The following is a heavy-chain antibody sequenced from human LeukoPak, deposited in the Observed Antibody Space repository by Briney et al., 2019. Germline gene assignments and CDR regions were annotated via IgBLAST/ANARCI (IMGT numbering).Heavy chain of an antibody. CDR3: ARDSGEGGTFDY. J-gene: IGHJ4*02. V-gene: IGHV3-48*04. CDR2: INIVNNAI. CDR1: GFTFSNS. D-gene: IGHD1-26*01. Sequence: GGFLRLSCAASGFTFSNSMNWVRQAPGKGLEWVSHINIVNNAIYYSDSVKGRFTISRDNAKNSLYLQMNSLRAEDTAVYYCARDSGEGGTFDYWGQGTLVSVSS.